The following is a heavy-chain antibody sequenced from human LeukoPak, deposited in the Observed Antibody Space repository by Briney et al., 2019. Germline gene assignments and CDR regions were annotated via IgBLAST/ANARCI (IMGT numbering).Heavy chain of an antibody. D-gene: IGHD3-10*01. V-gene: IGHV1-2*02. J-gene: IGHJ4*02. Sequence: ASVKVSCKASVYTFTGYYMHWVRQAPGKGLEWMGWINPNSGGTNYAQKFQGRFTMTRDTSISTAYMDLSRLRSDDTAVYYCARDGAAYYYGSGSYPYGYWGQGTLVTVSS. CDR2: INPNSGGT. CDR3: ARDGAAYYYGSGSYPYGY. CDR1: VYTFTGYY.